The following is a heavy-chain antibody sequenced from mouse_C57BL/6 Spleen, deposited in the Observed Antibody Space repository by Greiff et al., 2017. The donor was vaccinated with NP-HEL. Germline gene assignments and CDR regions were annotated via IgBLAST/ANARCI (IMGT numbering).Heavy chain of an antibody. CDR1: GFTFSDYG. Sequence: EVQGVESGGGLVKPGGPLKLSCAASGFTFSDYGMHWVRQAPEKGLEWVAYISSGSSTIYYADTVKGRFTISRDNAKNTLFLQMTSLRSEDTAMSYCARGIYDGYYFDYWGQGTTLTVSS. V-gene: IGHV5-17*01. CDR2: ISSGSSTI. CDR3: ARGIYDGYYFDY. D-gene: IGHD2-3*01. J-gene: IGHJ2*01.